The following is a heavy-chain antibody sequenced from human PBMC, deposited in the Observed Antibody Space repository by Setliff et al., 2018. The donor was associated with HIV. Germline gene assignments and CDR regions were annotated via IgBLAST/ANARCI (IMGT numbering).Heavy chain of an antibody. CDR2: MSYDGNNK. Sequence: PGGSLRLSCAASGFRFRSYGMHRVRQAPGKGLEWVAVMSYDGNNKYYADSVKGRFTISRDNSKNTRFLQMNSLRPEDTAGYYCARDCRVGGVFTYGMDVWGQGTLVTVAS. CDR3: ARDCRVGGVFTYGMDV. J-gene: IGHJ6*02. D-gene: IGHD3-10*01. V-gene: IGHV3-30*05. CDR1: GFRFRSYG.